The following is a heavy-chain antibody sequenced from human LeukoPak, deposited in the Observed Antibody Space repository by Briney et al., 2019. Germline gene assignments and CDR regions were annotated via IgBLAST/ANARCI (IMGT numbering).Heavy chain of an antibody. CDR3: ARRYSGSYHII. V-gene: IGHV4-59*08. J-gene: IGHJ4*02. D-gene: IGHD1-26*01. Sequence: SETLSLTCTFSGGSFSPAHWSWIRQPPGKGLEWIGVICDNGNTDYNPSLKSRVTISVDTSKNQFSLKLSSVTAADTAVYYCARRYSGSYHIIGGQGTLVTVSS. CDR2: ICDNGNT. CDR1: GGSFSPAH.